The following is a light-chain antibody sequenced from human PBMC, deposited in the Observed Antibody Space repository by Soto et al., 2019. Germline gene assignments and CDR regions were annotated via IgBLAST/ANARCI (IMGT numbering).Light chain of an antibody. V-gene: IGKV3-20*01. Sequence: EFVLTQSPGTLSLSPGERATLSCRASQTVRNNYLAWYQQKHGQAPRLLIYVASSRATGIPDRFSGGGSGTDFTLTISRLEPEDFAVYYCQQFSSYPLTFGGGTKVEIK. J-gene: IGKJ4*01. CDR1: QTVRNNY. CDR3: QQFSSYPLT. CDR2: VAS.